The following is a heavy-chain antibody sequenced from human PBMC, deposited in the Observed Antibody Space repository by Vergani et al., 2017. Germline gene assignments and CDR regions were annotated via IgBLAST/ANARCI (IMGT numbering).Heavy chain of an antibody. Sequence: QVQLVQSGAEVKKPGASVKVSCKASGYTFTGYYMHWVRQAPGQGLEWMGGIIPIFGTANYAQKFQGRVTITADESTSTAYMELSSLRSEDTAVYYCARGLISLGDAFDIWGQGTMVTVSS. CDR3: ARGLISLGDAFDI. CDR1: GYTFTGYY. V-gene: IGHV1-69*01. CDR2: IIPIFGTA. J-gene: IGHJ3*02. D-gene: IGHD2-8*01.